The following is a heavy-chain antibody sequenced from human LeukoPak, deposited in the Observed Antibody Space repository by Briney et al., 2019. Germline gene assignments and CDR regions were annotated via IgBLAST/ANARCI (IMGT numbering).Heavy chain of an antibody. V-gene: IGHV1-69*13. D-gene: IGHD2-21*02. CDR3: ARDGSYCGGDCYSDNWFDP. CDR1: GGTFSSYA. Sequence: SVKVSCKASGGTFSSYATSWVRQAPGQGLEWMGGIIPIFGTANYAQKFQGRVTITADESTSTAYMELSSLRSEDTAVYYCARDGSYCGGDCYSDNWFDPWGQGTLVTVSS. CDR2: IIPIFGTA. J-gene: IGHJ5*02.